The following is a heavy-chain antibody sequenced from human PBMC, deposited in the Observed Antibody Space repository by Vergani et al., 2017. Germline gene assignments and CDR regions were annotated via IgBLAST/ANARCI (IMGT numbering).Heavy chain of an antibody. CDR1: GFTFSSYA. CDR2: ISGSGGST. D-gene: IGHD5-18*01. Sequence: EVQLVESGGGLVQPGGSLRLSCAASGFTFSSYAMNWVRQTPGKGLEWVSAISGSGGSTYYADSVKGRFTISRDSSKNTLYLQMISLRAEDTAAYYCAKDREYSYEDGWFDPWGQGTLVTVSS. V-gene: IGHV3-23*04. CDR3: AKDREYSYEDGWFDP. J-gene: IGHJ5*02.